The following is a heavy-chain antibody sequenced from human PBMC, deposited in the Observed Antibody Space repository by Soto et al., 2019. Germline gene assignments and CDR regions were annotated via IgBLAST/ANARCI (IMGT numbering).Heavy chain of an antibody. V-gene: IGHV3-21*01. Sequence: PGGSLRLSCSASGFTFSSYSMNWVRQAPGKGLEWVSSISSSSSYIYYADSVKGRFTISRDNAKNSLYLQMNSPRAEDTAVYYCARDNYRFHMDVWGQGTTVTVSS. CDR1: GFTFSSYS. CDR2: ISSSSSYI. CDR3: ARDNYRFHMDV. J-gene: IGHJ6*02. D-gene: IGHD4-4*01.